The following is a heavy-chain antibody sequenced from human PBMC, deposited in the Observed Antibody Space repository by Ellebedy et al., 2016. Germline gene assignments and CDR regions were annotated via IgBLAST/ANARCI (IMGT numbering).Heavy chain of an antibody. V-gene: IGHV4-59*02. CDR3: TKWNGGWYAFEV. CDR2: VFHTGTT. CDR1: GGSVSSDY. J-gene: IGHJ3*01. Sequence: SETLSLTCNVSGGSVSSDYWNWIRRPPGKGLEWIGYVFHTGTTNYNPSLKSRVTMSVDTSKSQFSLRLTSVTAADTAVYYCTKWNGGWYAFEVWGQGTMVTVSS. D-gene: IGHD6-19*01.